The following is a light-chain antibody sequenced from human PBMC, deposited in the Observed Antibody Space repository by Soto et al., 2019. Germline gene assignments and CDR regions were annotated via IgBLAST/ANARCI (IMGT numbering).Light chain of an antibody. V-gene: IGLV2-14*01. CDR1: SSDVGGYNY. J-gene: IGLJ1*01. Sequence: QPVLTQPAYVSGSALHSIPISCTGTSSDVGGYNYVSWYQQYPGKAPKLMIYDVSNRPSGVSNRFSGSKSGNTASLTISGLQAEDEADYYCNSYTSRSSSTYVFGTGTQLTVL. CDR3: NSYTSRSSSTYV. CDR2: DVS.